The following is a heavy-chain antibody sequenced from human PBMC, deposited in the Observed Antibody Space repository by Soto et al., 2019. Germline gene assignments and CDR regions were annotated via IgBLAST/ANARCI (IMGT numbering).Heavy chain of an antibody. Sequence: QVQLVQSGAEVKKPGASVKVSCKASGYTFTSYAMHWVRQAPGQRLEWMGWINAGNGNTKYSQKFQGRVTITRDTSASTAYRELSSLRSEDTAVYYCARAQTTIFGVVIMICDYWGQGTLVTVSS. CDR3: ARAQTTIFGVVIMICDY. J-gene: IGHJ4*02. CDR2: INAGNGNT. V-gene: IGHV1-3*01. CDR1: GYTFTSYA. D-gene: IGHD3-3*01.